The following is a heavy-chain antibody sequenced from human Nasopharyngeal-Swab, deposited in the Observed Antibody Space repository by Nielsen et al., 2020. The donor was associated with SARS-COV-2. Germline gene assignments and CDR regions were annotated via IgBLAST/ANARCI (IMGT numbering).Heavy chain of an antibody. J-gene: IGHJ6*03. V-gene: IGHV4-59*01. CDR1: GGSISSYY. CDR3: ARVTTPAYYCYMDV. D-gene: IGHD1-14*01. Sequence: SETLSLTCTVSGGSISSYYWSWIRQPPGKGLEWIGYIYYSGSTNYNPSLKSRVTISVDTSKNQFSLKLSSVTAADTAVYYCARVTTPAYYCYMDVWGKGTTVTVSS. CDR2: IYYSGST.